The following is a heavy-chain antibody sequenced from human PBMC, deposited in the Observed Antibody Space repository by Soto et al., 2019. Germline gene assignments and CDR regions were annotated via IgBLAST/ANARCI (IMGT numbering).Heavy chain of an antibody. Sequence: QVQLVQSGAEVKKPGASVKVYCKASGYTFTSYYMHWVRQAPGQGLEWMGIINPSGGSTSYAQKFQGRVNMTRDTSTSTVYRELSSLRSEDTAVYYCARDGIAAPPDSWGQGTLVTVSS. J-gene: IGHJ5*01. V-gene: IGHV1-46*01. D-gene: IGHD6-6*01. CDR3: ARDGIAAPPDS. CDR2: INPSGGST. CDR1: GYTFTSYY.